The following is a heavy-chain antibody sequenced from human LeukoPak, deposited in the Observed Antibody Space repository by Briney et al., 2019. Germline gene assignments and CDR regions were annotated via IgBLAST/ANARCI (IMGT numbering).Heavy chain of an antibody. D-gene: IGHD3-10*01. CDR2: ISVDGDST. CDR3: AKEMGRGYLGGVFDI. J-gene: IGHJ3*02. CDR1: GFTFDDYA. V-gene: IGHV3-43*02. Sequence: GGSLRLSCAASGFTFDDYAMHWVRQAPGKGLEWVSLISVDGDSTYYADSVKGRFTISRDNSKNSLYLQMNSMRAEDDGLYYCAKEMGRGYLGGVFDIWGQGTMVTVS.